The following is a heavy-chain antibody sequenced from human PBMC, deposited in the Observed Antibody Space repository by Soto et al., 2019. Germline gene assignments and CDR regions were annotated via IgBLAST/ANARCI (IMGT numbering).Heavy chain of an antibody. D-gene: IGHD3-10*01. CDR2: ILSNDGK. Sequence: QVTLKESGPVLVRPTETLTLTCTVSGFSLNNARVGVSWIRQPPRKDLGWLAHILSNDGKSYSTSLKTRLAISKDTSKSQVVLTMTNMDPVDTAAYYCARMLAVNYYYYYMDVWGKGTTVTVSS. CDR1: GFSLNNARVG. CDR3: ARMLAVNYYYYYMDV. V-gene: IGHV2-26*01. J-gene: IGHJ6*03.